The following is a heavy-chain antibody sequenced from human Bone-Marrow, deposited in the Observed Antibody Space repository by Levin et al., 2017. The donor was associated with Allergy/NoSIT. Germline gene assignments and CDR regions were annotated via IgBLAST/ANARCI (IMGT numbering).Heavy chain of an antibody. J-gene: IGHJ4*02. CDR3: AKGRGPRGYSYGYVSDY. V-gene: IGHV3-23*01. CDR1: GFTFSSYA. CDR2: ISGSGGST. D-gene: IGHD5-18*01. Sequence: GGSLRLSCAASGFTFSSYAMSWVRLAPGKGLEWVSGISGSGGSTYYADSVKGRFTVSRDNSKNTLYLQMNSLRAEDTAVYYCAKGRGPRGYSYGYVSDYWGQGTLVTVSS.